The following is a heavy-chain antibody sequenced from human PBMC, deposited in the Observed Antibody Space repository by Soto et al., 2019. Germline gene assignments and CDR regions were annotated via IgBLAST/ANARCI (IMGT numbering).Heavy chain of an antibody. CDR3: AHIVVAGLGYYFDY. CDR1: GFSLSSTRMA. J-gene: IGHJ4*02. CDR2: IYWDDDK. V-gene: IGHV2-5*02. Sequence: QITLKESGPTLVKPTQTLTLTCTFSGFSLSSTRMAVGWIRQPPGKALEWLALIYWDDDKRYSPFLKSRITITTDTSKNHVVLTMSHLDPVDTARYYCAHIVVAGLGYYFDYWGQGTLVTVSS. D-gene: IGHD6-19*01.